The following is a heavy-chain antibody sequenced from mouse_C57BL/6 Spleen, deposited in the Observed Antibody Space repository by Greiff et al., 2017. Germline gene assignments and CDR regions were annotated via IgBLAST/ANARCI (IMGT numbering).Heavy chain of an antibody. CDR1: GFTFSSYA. D-gene: IGHD1-1*01. V-gene: IGHV5-4*03. CDR2: ISDGGSYT. J-gene: IGHJ1*03. Sequence: EVNLVESGGGLVKPGGSLKLSCAASGFTFSSYAMSWVRQTPEKRLEWVATISDGGSYTYYPDNVKGRFTISRDNAKNNLYLQMSHLKSEDTAMYYCARAYYYGSSYGYFDVWGTGTTVTVSS. CDR3: ARAYYYGSSYGYFDV.